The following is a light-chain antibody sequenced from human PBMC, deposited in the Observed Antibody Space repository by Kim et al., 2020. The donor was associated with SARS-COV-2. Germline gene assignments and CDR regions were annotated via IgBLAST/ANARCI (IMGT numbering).Light chain of an antibody. Sequence: SPGEKATRATRTSQSLSSHYLSWYQQKPGPAPRLLIFGASSRAAGIPDRFSGRGSGTDFTLTIDSLEPEDFAVYYCQQYGTAPVTFGPGTTVDIK. V-gene: IGKV3-20*01. CDR2: GAS. J-gene: IGKJ3*01. CDR3: QQYGTAPVT. CDR1: QSLSSHY.